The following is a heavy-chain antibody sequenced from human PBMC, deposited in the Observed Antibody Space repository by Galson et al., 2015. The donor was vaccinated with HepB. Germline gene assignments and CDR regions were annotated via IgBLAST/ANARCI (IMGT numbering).Heavy chain of an antibody. V-gene: IGHV1-69*02. CDR1: GGTFSSYT. D-gene: IGHD3-10*01. J-gene: IGHJ6*02. Sequence: SVKVSCKASGGTFSSYTISWVRQAPGQGLEWMGRIIPILGIANYAQKFQGRVTITADKSTSTAYMELSSLRSEDTAVYYCATTHELVVRGVILSYYGMDVWGQGTTVTVSS. CDR2: IIPILGIA. CDR3: ATTHELVVRGVILSYYGMDV.